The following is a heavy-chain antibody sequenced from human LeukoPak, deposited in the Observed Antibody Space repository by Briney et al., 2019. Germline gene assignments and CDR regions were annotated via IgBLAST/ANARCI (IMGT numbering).Heavy chain of an antibody. J-gene: IGHJ4*02. CDR3: ARDKEAAVDFWSGYYPL. V-gene: IGHV3-7*01. CDR1: GFTFNNYC. Sequence: GGSLRLSCAASGFTFNNYCMSWVRQAPGKGLQWVANIKRDGSEKYYVDSVKGRFTISRDNAQNSLYLQMNSLRAEDTAVYYCARDKEAAVDFWSGYYPLWGQGTLVTVSS. D-gene: IGHD3-3*01. CDR2: IKRDGSEK.